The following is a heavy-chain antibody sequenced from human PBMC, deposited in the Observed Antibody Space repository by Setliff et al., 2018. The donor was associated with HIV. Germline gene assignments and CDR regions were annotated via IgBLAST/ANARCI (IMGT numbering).Heavy chain of an antibody. CDR1: GYTFNNYG. V-gene: IGHV1-18*01. D-gene: IGHD6-19*01. Sequence: ASVKVSCKASGYTFNNYGISWVRQAPGQGLEWMGWINTHSGYTNYAQNVQGRVTVTMDTSTSTAYMELRSLKSDDTAVYYCARAPPYSTGWGLDYWGQGTLVTVSS. CDR3: ARAPPYSTGWGLDY. J-gene: IGHJ4*02. CDR2: INTHSGYT.